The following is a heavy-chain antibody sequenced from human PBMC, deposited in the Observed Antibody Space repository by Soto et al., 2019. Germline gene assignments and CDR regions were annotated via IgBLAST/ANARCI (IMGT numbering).Heavy chain of an antibody. CDR2: IWYDGSNK. D-gene: IGHD3-10*01. CDR1: GFTFSSYG. J-gene: IGHJ6*01. V-gene: IGHV3-33*01. CDR3: GRGGWFGETKEVHGMEV. Sequence: GGSLRLSCAASGFTFSSYGMHWVRQAPGKGLEWVAVIWYDGSNKYYADSVKGRFTISRDNSKNTLYLQMNSLRAEDTAVYYCGRGGWFGETKEVHGMEVWGPGTNVTVS.